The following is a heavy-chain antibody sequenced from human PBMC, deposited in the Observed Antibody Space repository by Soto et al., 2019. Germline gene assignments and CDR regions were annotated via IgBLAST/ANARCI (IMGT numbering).Heavy chain of an antibody. CDR1: GYTFTSYA. J-gene: IGHJ4*02. V-gene: IGHV1-3*01. Sequence: AASVKVSCKASGYTFTSYAMHWVRQAPGQRLEWMGWINAGNGNTKYSQKFQGRVTITRDTSASTAYMELSSLRSEDTAVYYCARGDFWSGLSDYWGQGTLVTVSS. CDR3: ARGDFWSGLSDY. CDR2: INAGNGNT. D-gene: IGHD3-3*01.